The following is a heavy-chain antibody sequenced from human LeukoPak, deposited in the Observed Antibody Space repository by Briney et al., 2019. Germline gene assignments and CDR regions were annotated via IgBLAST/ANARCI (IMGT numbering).Heavy chain of an antibody. Sequence: GGSLRLSCAASGFTFSDYYMSWIRQAPGKGLEWVSYISSSSSYTNYADSVKGRFTISRDNAKNSLYLQMNSLRAEDTAVYYCAKRLNEYCSSTSCPDYWGQGTLVTVSS. CDR1: GFTFSDYY. CDR3: AKRLNEYCSSTSCPDY. J-gene: IGHJ4*02. CDR2: ISSSSSYT. V-gene: IGHV3-11*06. D-gene: IGHD2-2*01.